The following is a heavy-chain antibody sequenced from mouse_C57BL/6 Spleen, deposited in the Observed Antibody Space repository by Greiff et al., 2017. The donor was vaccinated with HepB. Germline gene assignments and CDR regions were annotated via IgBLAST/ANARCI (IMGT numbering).Heavy chain of an antibody. CDR3: ARSPIYYDYWYFDV. D-gene: IGHD2-4*01. V-gene: IGHV3-1*01. J-gene: IGHJ1*03. CDR2: ISYSGST. Sequence: DVQLQESGPGMVKPSQSLSLTCTVTGYSITSGYDWHWIRHFPGNKLEWMGYISYSGSTNYNPSLKSRISITHDTSKNHFFLKLNSVTTEDTATYYCARSPIYYDYWYFDVWGTGTTVTVSS. CDR1: GYSITSGYD.